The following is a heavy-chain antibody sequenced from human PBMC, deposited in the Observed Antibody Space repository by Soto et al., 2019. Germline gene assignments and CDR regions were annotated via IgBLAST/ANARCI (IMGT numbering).Heavy chain of an antibody. CDR1: GGTFSSYI. D-gene: IGHD6-6*01. CDR2: VIPILGIA. J-gene: IGHJ5*02. CDR3: ARERPDGARLDP. Sequence: SVKVSCKASGGTFSSYIISWVRQAPGQGLEWMGRVIPILGIANYAQKFQGRVTITADKSTSTAYMELSSLRSEDTAVYYCARERPDGARLDPWGQGTLVTVSS. V-gene: IGHV1-69*04.